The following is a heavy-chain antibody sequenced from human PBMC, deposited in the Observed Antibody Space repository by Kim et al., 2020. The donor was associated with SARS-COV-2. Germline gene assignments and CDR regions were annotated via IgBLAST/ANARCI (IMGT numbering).Heavy chain of an antibody. D-gene: IGHD5-12*01. CDR1: GGSISSYY. CDR2: IYYSGST. Sequence: SETLSLTCTVSGGSISSYYWSWIRQPPGKGLEWIGYIYYSGSTNYNPSLKSRVTISVDTSKNQFSLKLSSVTAADTAVYYCARGLWSCYDVWGQGTTVTASS. CDR3: ARGLWSCYDV. V-gene: IGHV4-59*13. J-gene: IGHJ6*02.